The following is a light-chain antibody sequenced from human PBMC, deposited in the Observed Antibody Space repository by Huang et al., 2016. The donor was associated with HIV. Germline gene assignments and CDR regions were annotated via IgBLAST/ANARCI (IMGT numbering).Light chain of an antibody. V-gene: IGKV1-33*01. CDR2: DAA. J-gene: IGKJ2*01. CDR3: QQYDNLPYT. CDR1: QDISNY. Sequence: DIQMTQSPSSLSASVGDRVTITCQASQDISNYLNWYQQKPGKAPKRLIYDAANLETGVPSRFSGSGSGTDFPVTISSLQPEDVATYYCQQYDNLPYTFGQGTKLEIK.